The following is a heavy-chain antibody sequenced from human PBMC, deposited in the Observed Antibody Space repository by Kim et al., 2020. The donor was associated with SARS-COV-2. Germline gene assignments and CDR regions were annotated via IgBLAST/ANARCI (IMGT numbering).Heavy chain of an antibody. D-gene: IGHD2-15*01. CDR1: GYNLTELS. CDR2: FDPEDGET. V-gene: IGHV1-24*01. CDR3: ATARRWSRIYYYYYGMDV. J-gene: IGHJ6*02. Sequence: ASVKVSCKVSGYNLTELSMYWVRQAPGKGLEWMGGFDPEDGETIYAQKFQGRVTMTEGTSTDTAYMELSSLKSEDTAVYYCATARRWSRIYYYYYGMDVWGQGTTVTVSS.